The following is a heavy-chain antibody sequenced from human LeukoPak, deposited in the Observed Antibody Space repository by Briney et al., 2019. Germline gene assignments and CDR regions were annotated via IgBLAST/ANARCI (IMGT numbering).Heavy chain of an antibody. J-gene: IGHJ6*03. V-gene: IGHV7-4-1*02. CDR2: ISTNTGNP. Sequence: ASVKVSCKASGYTFTSYAMNWVRQAPGQGLEWMGWISTNTGNPTYAQGFTGRFVFSLDTSVSTAYLQISSLKAEDTAVYYCARDGDIVLMVYAAPSPFSYMDVWGKGTTVTVSS. D-gene: IGHD2-8*01. CDR3: ARDGDIVLMVYAAPSPFSYMDV. CDR1: GYTFTSYA.